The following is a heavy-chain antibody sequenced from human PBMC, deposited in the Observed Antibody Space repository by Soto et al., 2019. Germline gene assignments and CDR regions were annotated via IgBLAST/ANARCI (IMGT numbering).Heavy chain of an antibody. V-gene: IGHV3-9*01. Sequence: GGSLRLSCAASGFTFDDYAMHWVRQAPGKGLEWVSGISWNSGSIGYADSVKGRFTISRDNAKNSLYLQMNSLRAEDTALYYWARWFKDIVLMVYVYPFDCGGQGTLVTVSS. J-gene: IGHJ4*02. CDR2: ISWNSGSI. CDR1: GFTFDDYA. CDR3: ARWFKDIVLMVYVYPFDC. D-gene: IGHD2-8*01.